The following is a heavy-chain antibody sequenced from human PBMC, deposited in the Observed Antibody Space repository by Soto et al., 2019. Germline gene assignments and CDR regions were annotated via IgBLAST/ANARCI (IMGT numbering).Heavy chain of an antibody. V-gene: IGHV3-30*19. Sequence: QMQLVESGGGVVQPGRSLRLSCAASGFTFSRFGMHWVRQAPGKGLEWVAIISFDGNNNYYASSVKGRFTISRDNSRNTLYLQMNSLRAEDTAVYYCGRCSGTSCHLGADFWGQGTLVIVSS. CDR1: GFTFSRFG. J-gene: IGHJ4*02. D-gene: IGHD2-2*01. CDR2: ISFDGNNN. CDR3: GRCSGTSCHLGADF.